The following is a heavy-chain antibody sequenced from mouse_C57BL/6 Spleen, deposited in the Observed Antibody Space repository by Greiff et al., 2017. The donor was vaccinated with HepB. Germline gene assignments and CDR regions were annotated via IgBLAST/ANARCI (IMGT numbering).Heavy chain of an antibody. V-gene: IGHV1-82*01. D-gene: IGHD2-4*01. J-gene: IGHJ3*01. CDR3: ARGGGYDYDFFAY. CDR1: GYAFSSSW. CDR2: IYPGDGDT. Sequence: QVQLQQSGPELVKPGASVKISCKASGYAFSSSWMNWVKQRPGKGLEWIGRIYPGDGDTNYNGKFKGKATLTADKSSSTAYMQLSSLTSEDSAVYFCARGGGYDYDFFAYWGQGTLVTVSA.